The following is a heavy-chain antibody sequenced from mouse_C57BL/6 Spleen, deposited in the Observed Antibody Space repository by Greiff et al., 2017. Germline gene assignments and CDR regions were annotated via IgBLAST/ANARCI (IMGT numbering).Heavy chain of an antibody. CDR2: ISYDGSN. J-gene: IGHJ3*01. CDR3: ALNFWFAY. CDR1: GYSITSGYY. Sequence: EVKLQESGPGLVKPSQSLSLTCSVTGYSITSGYYWNWIRQFPGNKLEWMGYISYDGSNNYNPSLKNRISITRDTSKNQFFLKLNSVTTEDTATYYCALNFWFAYWGQGTLVTVSA. D-gene: IGHD1-3*01. V-gene: IGHV3-6*01.